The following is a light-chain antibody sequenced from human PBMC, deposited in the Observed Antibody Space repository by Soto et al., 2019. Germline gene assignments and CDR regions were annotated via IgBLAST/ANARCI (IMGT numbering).Light chain of an antibody. V-gene: IGKV1-39*01. CDR1: QSISSY. Sequence: DIQMTHSPSSLSAAVVDRVTITCRASQSISSYLNWYQKKPGKAPKLLIYAASSLQSAVPSRFSGSGSWTDFTLTISSLQPEDVATYYGQQSYSTPPFTFGPGTKVFIK. J-gene: IGKJ3*01. CDR2: AAS. CDR3: QQSYSTPPFT.